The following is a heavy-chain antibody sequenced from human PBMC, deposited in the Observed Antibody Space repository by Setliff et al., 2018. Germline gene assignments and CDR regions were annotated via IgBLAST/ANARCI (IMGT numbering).Heavy chain of an antibody. J-gene: IGHJ4*02. CDR2: INQGGGAQ. D-gene: IGHD6-6*01. V-gene: IGHV3-7*01. CDR1: GFTFSSLW. CDR3: AKSDKQLVRGGPDY. Sequence: GGSLRLSCAASGFTFSSLWMSWVRQAPGKGLEWVANINQGGGAQFYVDSVKGRFTISRDNAKNSLYLQMSSLRVEDTAIYYCAKSDKQLVRGGPDYWGQGTLVTVSS.